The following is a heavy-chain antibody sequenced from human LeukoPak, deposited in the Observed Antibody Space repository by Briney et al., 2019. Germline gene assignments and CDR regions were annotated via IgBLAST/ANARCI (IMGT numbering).Heavy chain of an antibody. D-gene: IGHD1-26*01. J-gene: IGHJ4*02. V-gene: IGHV3-15*04. CDR2: IESRTDGATT. Sequence: GGSLRLSCAASGFTFSNAWMSWVRQAPGKGLEWVGRIESRTDGATTDYAAPVKGRFTISRDDSKNTLYLQMNSLKTEDTAVYYCTTFNSGSYYWYFDYWGQGTLVTVSS. CDR3: TTFNSGSYYWYFDY. CDR1: GFTFSNAW.